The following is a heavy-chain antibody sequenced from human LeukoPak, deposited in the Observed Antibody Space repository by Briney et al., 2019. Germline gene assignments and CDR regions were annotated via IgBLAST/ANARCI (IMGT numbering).Heavy chain of an antibody. CDR2: IYYSGST. Sequence: PSETLSLTCTVSGGSISSSSYYWGWIRQPPGKGLEWIGSIYYSGSTYYKLSLKSRVTISVDTSKNQFSLKLSSVTAADTAVYYCARGGAAAGTGFDYWGQGTLVTVSS. CDR1: GGSISSSSYY. J-gene: IGHJ4*02. CDR3: ARGGAAAGTGFDY. V-gene: IGHV4-39*07. D-gene: IGHD6-13*01.